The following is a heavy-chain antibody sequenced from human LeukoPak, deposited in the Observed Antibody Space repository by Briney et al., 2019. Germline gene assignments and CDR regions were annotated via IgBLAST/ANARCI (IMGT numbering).Heavy chain of an antibody. V-gene: IGHV3-23*01. D-gene: IGHD3-3*01. CDR3: ATGGPGFLEWLPLDN. CDR1: GFTLSSYP. CDR2: ISNGGGST. Sequence: GGSLRLSCAASGFTLSSYPVTWVRQAPGTGLEWVSAISNGGGSTNYADSVKGRFTISRDNPMNTVFLQMNSLRAEDTAVYYCATGGPGFLEWLPLDNWGQGTLATVSS. J-gene: IGHJ4*02.